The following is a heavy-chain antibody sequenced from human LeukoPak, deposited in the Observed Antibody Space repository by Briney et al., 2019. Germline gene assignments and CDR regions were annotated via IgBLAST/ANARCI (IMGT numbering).Heavy chain of an antibody. V-gene: IGHV4-59*08. D-gene: IGHD6-25*01. CDR3: ARYLAAGYFDL. CDR1: GGSIVSYY. CDR2: IYYTRST. J-gene: IGHJ2*01. Sequence: SETLSLTCTVSGGSIVSYYWSWIRQPPGKGLEWIGYIYYTRSTNYNPSLKSRVTISVDTSKNQFSLKLSSVTAADTAVYYCARYLAAGYFDLWGRGTLVTVSS.